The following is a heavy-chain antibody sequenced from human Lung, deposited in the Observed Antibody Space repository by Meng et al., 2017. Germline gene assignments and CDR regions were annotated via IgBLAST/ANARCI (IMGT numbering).Heavy chain of an antibody. Sequence: GESLKISCAASGFTLSSYAMSWARQAPGKGLEWVSSISDSGGSTNYADSVKGRFTISRDNSKNTLYLQMNSLRAEDTAVYYCAKDSQSSSGWWYDYWGQGTLVTGSS. V-gene: IGHV3-23*01. CDR3: AKDSQSSSGWWYDY. CDR1: GFTLSSYA. D-gene: IGHD6-19*01. J-gene: IGHJ4*02. CDR2: ISDSGGST.